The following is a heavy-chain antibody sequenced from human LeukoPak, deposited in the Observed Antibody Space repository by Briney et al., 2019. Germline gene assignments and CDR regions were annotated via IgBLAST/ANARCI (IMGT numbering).Heavy chain of an antibody. CDR1: GFTFSSYW. CDR2: INRDGSST. Sequence: PGGALRLSCAASGFTFSSYWMHWVGQAPGKGLEGVSRINRDGSSTIYADSVKGRFTIPRDNAKNTLYLQMNSLRAEDTAVYYCARGGGSSWEIDYWGQGTLVTVSS. D-gene: IGHD6-13*01. J-gene: IGHJ4*02. CDR3: ARGGGSSWEIDY. V-gene: IGHV3-74*01.